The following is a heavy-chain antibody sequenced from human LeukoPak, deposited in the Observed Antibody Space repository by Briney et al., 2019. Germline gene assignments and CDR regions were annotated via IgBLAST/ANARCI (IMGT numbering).Heavy chain of an antibody. Sequence: PSETLSLTCTVSGGSISSYYWSWIRQPPGKGLEWIGYIYHSGSTYYNPSLKSRVTISVDRSKNQFSLKLSSVTAADTAVYYCASLTRDSSGYYSSDYWGQGTLVTVSS. CDR3: ASLTRDSSGYYSSDY. D-gene: IGHD3-22*01. CDR1: GGSISSYY. J-gene: IGHJ4*02. CDR2: IYHSGST. V-gene: IGHV4-59*12.